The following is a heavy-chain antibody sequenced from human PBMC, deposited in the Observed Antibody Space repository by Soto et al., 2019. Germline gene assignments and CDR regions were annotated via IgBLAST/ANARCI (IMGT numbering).Heavy chain of an antibody. CDR3: ARYSSDYPFDY. V-gene: IGHV4-39*01. Sequence: SETLSLTCTVSGGSISSYYWGWIRQPPGKGLEWIGSISYSGSTYFTPSLRSRATISADTSNNHFSLKLSSVTAADTAVYYCARYSSDYPFDYWGQGTLVTVSS. D-gene: IGHD2-21*01. J-gene: IGHJ4*02. CDR2: ISYSGST. CDR1: GGSISSYY.